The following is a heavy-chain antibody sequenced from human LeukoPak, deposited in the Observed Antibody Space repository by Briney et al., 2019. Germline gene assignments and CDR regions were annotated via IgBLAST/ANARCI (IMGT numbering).Heavy chain of an antibody. J-gene: IGHJ4*02. Sequence: ASVKVSCKASGGTFSSYATSWVRQAPGQGLEWMGGIIPIFGTANYAQKFQGRVTITADESTSTAYMELSSLRSEDTAVYYCARESGYGDPFDYWGQGTLVTVSS. CDR3: ARESGYGDPFDY. V-gene: IGHV1-69*13. D-gene: IGHD5-18*01. CDR1: GGTFSSYA. CDR2: IIPIFGTA.